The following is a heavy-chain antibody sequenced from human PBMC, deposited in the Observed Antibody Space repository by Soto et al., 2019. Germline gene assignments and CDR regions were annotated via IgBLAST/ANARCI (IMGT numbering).Heavy chain of an antibody. CDR3: ARYAGSSWFDY. J-gene: IGHJ4*02. Sequence: GTLSLTCTVSGGSISTYYWSWIRQPPGKGLEWIGYINYSGRTNYNPSLKSRVTMSLDTSKNQFSLKLRSVTAADTALFYCARYAGSSWFDYWGQGTLVTVSS. D-gene: IGHD6-13*01. CDR1: GGSISTYY. CDR2: INYSGRT. V-gene: IGHV4-59*01.